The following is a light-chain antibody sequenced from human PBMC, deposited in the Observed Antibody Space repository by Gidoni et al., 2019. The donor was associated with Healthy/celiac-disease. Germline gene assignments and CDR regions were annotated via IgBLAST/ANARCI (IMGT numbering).Light chain of an antibody. J-gene: IGKJ4*01. CDR2: DAS. V-gene: IGKV3-11*01. Sequence: ESVLTQSPATLSLSPGERATLTCRASQSVSSYLAWYQQKPGQDPRLLIYDASNRATGIPARFSGSGSGTDFTLTISSLEPEDFAVYYCQQRSNWPRLTFGGGTKVEIK. CDR1: QSVSSY. CDR3: QQRSNWPRLT.